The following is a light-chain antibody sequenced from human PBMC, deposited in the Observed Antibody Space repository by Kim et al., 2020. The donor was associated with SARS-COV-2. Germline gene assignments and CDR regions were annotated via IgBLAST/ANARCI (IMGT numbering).Light chain of an antibody. CDR3: QTWDTGIWV. J-gene: IGLJ3*02. CDR1: SGHHGYA. Sequence: SVKLTCPLRSGHHGYAIAWHQQQPEKGPRYLIKLNSDGSHSKGDGIPDRFSGSSSGAERYLTISSLQSEDEAPYYCQTWDTGIWVFGGGTQLTVL. CDR2: LNSDGSH. V-gene: IGLV4-69*01.